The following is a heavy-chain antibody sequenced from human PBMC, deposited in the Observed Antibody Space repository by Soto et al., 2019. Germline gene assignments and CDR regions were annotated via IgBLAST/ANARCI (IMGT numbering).Heavy chain of an antibody. CDR3: ARELVGIAAAGTFDY. D-gene: IGHD6-13*01. CDR1: GFTFSSYW. CDR2: IKQDGSEK. Sequence: PGGSLRLSCAASGFTFSSYWMSWVRQAPGKGLEWVANIKQDGSEKYYVDSVKGRFTISRDNAKNSLYLQMNSLRAEDTAVYYCARELVGIAAAGTFDYWGQGTLVTAPQ. V-gene: IGHV3-7*03. J-gene: IGHJ4*02.